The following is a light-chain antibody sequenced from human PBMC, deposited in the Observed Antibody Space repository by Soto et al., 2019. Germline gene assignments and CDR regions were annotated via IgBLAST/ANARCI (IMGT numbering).Light chain of an antibody. Sequence: EIVLTQSPGTLSLPPGERATLSCRASPSLSSTYLAWYQQRPGQAPRLLIYGASSRATGIPDRFSGSGSGTDFTLTISRLEPEDFAVYYCQQYGSPPYTFGQGTKLEIK. J-gene: IGKJ2*01. CDR1: PSLSSTY. V-gene: IGKV3-20*01. CDR2: GAS. CDR3: QQYGSPPYT.